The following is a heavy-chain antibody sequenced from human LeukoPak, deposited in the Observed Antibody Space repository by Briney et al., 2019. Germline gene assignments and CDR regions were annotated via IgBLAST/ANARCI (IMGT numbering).Heavy chain of an antibody. Sequence: GGSLRHSCVASGFTFSSYAMTWVRQAPGKGLEWVSAISGSGYNSYYADSVKGRFTISRDNSKNTLFLQMNSLRGEDTAIYYCAKWMVRRDFWSGAFDIWGQGTMVTV. CDR1: GFTFSSYA. CDR2: ISGSGYNS. CDR3: AKWMVRRDFWSGAFDI. D-gene: IGHD3-3*01. V-gene: IGHV3-23*01. J-gene: IGHJ3*02.